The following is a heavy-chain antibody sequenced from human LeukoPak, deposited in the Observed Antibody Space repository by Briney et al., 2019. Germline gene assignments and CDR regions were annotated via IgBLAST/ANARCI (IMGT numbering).Heavy chain of an antibody. D-gene: IGHD3-10*01. J-gene: IGHJ4*02. CDR1: GFTVSSYG. CDR2: ISGSGGNT. CDR3: AKVRYYYGSGSYYFDY. V-gene: IGHV3-23*01. Sequence: GGSLRLSCAASGFTVSSYGMTWVRQAPGKGPEWVSLISGSGGNTYYADSVKGRFTISRDNSKNTLYLQMNSLRAEDTAVYYCAKVRYYYGSGSYYFDYWGQGTLVTVSS.